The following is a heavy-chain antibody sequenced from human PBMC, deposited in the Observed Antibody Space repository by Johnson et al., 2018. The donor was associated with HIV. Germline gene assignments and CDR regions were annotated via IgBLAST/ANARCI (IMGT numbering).Heavy chain of an antibody. CDR1: GFIFSDYV. CDR2: ISADGSNK. D-gene: IGHD3-3*01. J-gene: IGHJ3*02. Sequence: QVQLVESGGGVVQPGRSLRLSCAASGFIFSDYVIHWVRQAPGKGLEWVSVISADGSNKHYADSVKGRSTISRDNSKNTLYLQMNSLRAEDTAVYYCARDRVPDAFDIWGQGTMVTVSS. CDR3: ARDRVPDAFDI. V-gene: IGHV3-30-3*01.